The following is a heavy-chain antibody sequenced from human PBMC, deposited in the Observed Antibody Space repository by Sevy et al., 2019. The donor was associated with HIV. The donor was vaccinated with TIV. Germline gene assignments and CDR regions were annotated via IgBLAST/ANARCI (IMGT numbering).Heavy chain of an antibody. J-gene: IGHJ5*02. CDR1: GYKFSDYW. V-gene: IGHV5-51*01. CDR2: IYPDDSDT. D-gene: IGHD3-16*01. CDR3: ARRGSVELPARGWFDP. Sequence: GESLKISCKGSGYKFSDYWIGWVRQMPGKGLEWMGIIYPDDSDTRYSPSFQGQVTLLVDKSINTAYLQWTSLKASDTAMYYYARRGSVELPARGWFDPWGQGTLVTVSS.